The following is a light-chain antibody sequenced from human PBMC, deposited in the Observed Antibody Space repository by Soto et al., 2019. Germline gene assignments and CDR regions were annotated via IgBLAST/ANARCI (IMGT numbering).Light chain of an antibody. CDR2: GAS. Sequence: EIVLTQSPGTLSLSPGERATLFCRASQSVSSSYLAWYQQKSGQAPRLRIYGASSRAIGIPDRFRGSGSGTDFTLTISRLEPEDFAVYYCQQYGRSPRTFGQGTKVDIK. CDR1: QSVSSSY. V-gene: IGKV3-20*01. CDR3: QQYGRSPRT. J-gene: IGKJ1*01.